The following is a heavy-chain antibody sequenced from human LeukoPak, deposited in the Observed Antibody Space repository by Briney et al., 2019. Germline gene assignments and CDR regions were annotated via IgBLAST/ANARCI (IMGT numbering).Heavy chain of an antibody. J-gene: IGHJ4*02. D-gene: IGHD3-22*01. CDR2: VHYSGTT. V-gene: IGHV4-59*08. CDR3: ARLRLPSYDSSGYYYYFDY. Sequence: SETLSLTCTVSDGSITNNDWSWVRQTPGKGLEFIGYVHYSGTTNYTPSLKSRVTISVDTSKNQFSLKLSSVTAADTAVYYCARLRLPSYDSSGYYYYFDYWGQGTLVTVSS. CDR1: DGSITNND.